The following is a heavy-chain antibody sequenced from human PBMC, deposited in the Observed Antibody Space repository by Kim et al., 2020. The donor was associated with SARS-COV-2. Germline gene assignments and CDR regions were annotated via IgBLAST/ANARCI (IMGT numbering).Heavy chain of an antibody. J-gene: IGHJ4*01. D-gene: IGHD3-22*01. Sequence: SETLSLTCTVSGVSISSGGYYWSWIRQHPGKGLEWIVYIYYSGSTYYNPSLKSRVTISVDTSKNQFSLNLLSVTAADTSVYYCARARFSMIIVVTSFDY. CDR3: ARARFSMIIVVTSFDY. CDR1: GVSISSGGYY. CDR2: IYYSGST. V-gene: IGHV4-31*03.